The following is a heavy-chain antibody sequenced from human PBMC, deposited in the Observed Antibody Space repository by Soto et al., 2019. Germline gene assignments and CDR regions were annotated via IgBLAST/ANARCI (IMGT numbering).Heavy chain of an antibody. V-gene: IGHV3-23*01. Sequence: GGYLRLSCAASGFTFSSYAMGWVRQAPGKGLDWVSVISGSGGITYSADSVQGRFTISRDNSKNILYLQMNSLRAEDTAVYSCAIYRDHIFPIDAF. CDR3: AIYRDHIFPIDAF. CDR2: ISGSGGIT. D-gene: IGHD3-3*02. CDR1: GFTFSSYA. J-gene: IGHJ3*01.